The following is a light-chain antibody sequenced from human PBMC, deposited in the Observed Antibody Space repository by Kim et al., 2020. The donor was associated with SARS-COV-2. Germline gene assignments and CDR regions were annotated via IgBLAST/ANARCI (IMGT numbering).Light chain of an antibody. J-gene: IGKJ2*01. CDR2: AVS. CDR3: QTYDTVPYN. Sequence: ASMGDSDTSTGRASQAIRKYVALYQQRPGKIPKLLIHAVSTLQSGVPSRFRGGGSGTDFTLTIRGLQPEDVATYYCQTYDTVPYNFGQGTRLDI. CDR1: QAIRKY. V-gene: IGKV1-27*01.